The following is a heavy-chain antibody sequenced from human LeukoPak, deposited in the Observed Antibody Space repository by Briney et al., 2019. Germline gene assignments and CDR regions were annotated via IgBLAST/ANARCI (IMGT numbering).Heavy chain of an antibody. CDR2: IYYRGNN. J-gene: IGHJ4*02. Sequence: SETLSLTCTVSGGSISSNSYYWGWIRQPPGKGREWIGCIYYRGNNNYNPSLKSPITISVDTSTTQFSLKLSSVSAADTAVYYCASLGPPAPTYYYGSGSYLLDYWGQGTLVTVSS. D-gene: IGHD3-10*01. CDR3: ASLGPPAPTYYYGSGSYLLDY. CDR1: GGSISSNSYY. V-gene: IGHV4-39*01.